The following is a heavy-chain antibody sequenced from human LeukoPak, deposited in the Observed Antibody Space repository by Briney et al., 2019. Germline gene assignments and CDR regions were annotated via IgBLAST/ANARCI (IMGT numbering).Heavy chain of an antibody. CDR2: MNPNSGNT. D-gene: IGHD3-22*01. CDR3: ARMSYYDRRDDNWFDP. V-gene: IGHV1-8*02. Sequence: GASVKVSCKASGYTFTSYYMHWVRQAPGQGLEWMGWMNPNSGNTGYAQKFQGRVTMTRDTSISTAYMELSSLRSEDTAVYYCARMSYYDRRDDNWFDPWGQGTLVIVSS. CDR1: GYTFTSYY. J-gene: IGHJ5*02.